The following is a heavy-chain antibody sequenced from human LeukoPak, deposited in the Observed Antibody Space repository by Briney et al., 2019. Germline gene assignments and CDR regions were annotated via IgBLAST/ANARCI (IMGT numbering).Heavy chain of an antibody. CDR2: INPNSGGT. J-gene: IGHJ4*02. Sequence: GASVKVSCKASGYTFTSYYMHWVRQAPGQGLEWMGWINPNSGGTNYAQKFQGRVTMTRDTSISTAYMELSRLRSDDTAVYYCARDLTSGYYGFLYWGQGTLVTVSS. CDR3: ARDLTSGYYGFLY. D-gene: IGHD3-22*01. V-gene: IGHV1-2*02. CDR1: GYTFTSYY.